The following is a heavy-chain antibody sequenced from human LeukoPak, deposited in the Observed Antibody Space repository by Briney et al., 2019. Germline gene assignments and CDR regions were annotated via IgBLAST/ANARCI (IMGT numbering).Heavy chain of an antibody. J-gene: IGHJ5*02. Sequence: GASVKVSCKASGYTFTSYGISWVRQAPGQGLEWMGWISAYNGNTNYAQKLQGRVTMTTDTSTSTAYMELRSLRSDDTAVYYCARHDIVVVPAATSWFDPWGQEPWSPSPQ. D-gene: IGHD2-2*01. CDR3: ARHDIVVVPAATSWFDP. CDR1: GYTFTSYG. V-gene: IGHV1-18*01. CDR2: ISAYNGNT.